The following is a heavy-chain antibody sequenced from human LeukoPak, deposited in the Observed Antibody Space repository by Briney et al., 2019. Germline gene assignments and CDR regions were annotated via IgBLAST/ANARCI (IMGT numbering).Heavy chain of an antibody. CDR2: IYYSGST. CDR3: ARVGGSYYEVYYFDY. D-gene: IGHD1-26*01. CDR1: GGSISNYY. V-gene: IGHV4-59*01. Sequence: PSETLSLTCIASGGSISNYYWSWIRQPPGKGLEWIGYIYYSGSTNYNPSLKSRVTISVDTSKNQFSLKLSSVTAADTAVYYCARVGGSYYEVYYFDYWGQGTLVTVSS. J-gene: IGHJ4*02.